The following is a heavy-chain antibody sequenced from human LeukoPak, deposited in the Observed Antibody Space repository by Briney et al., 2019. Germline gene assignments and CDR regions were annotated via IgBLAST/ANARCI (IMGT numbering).Heavy chain of an antibody. D-gene: IGHD2-2*01. CDR2: ISSSGSTI. CDR1: GFTFSSYE. Sequence: PWGSLRLSCAASGFTFSSYEMNWVRQAPGKGLEWVSYISSSGSTIYYADSVKGRFTISRDNAKNSLYLQMNSLRAEDTAVYYCARVWVVVPAASSRHFDYWGQGTLVTVSS. V-gene: IGHV3-48*03. J-gene: IGHJ4*02. CDR3: ARVWVVVPAASSRHFDY.